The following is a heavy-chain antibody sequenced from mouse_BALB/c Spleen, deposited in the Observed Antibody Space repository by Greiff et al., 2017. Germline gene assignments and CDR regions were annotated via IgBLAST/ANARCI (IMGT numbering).Heavy chain of an antibody. CDR1: GFTFSSYA. CDR2: ISSGGSYT. J-gene: IGHJ3*01. Sequence: EVQVVESGGGLVKPGGSLKLSCAASGFTFSSYAMSWVRQSPEKRLEWVAEISSGGSYTYYPDTVTGRFTISRDNAKNTLYLEMSSLRSEDTAMYYCARGDGKAWFAYWGQGTLVTVSA. V-gene: IGHV5-9-4*01. D-gene: IGHD2-1*01. CDR3: ARGDGKAWFAY.